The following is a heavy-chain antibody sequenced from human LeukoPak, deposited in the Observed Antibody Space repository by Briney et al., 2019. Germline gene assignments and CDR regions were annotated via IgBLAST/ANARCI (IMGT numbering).Heavy chain of an antibody. J-gene: IGHJ6*02. V-gene: IGHV4-59*01. CDR1: GGSISSYY. CDR2: IYYSGSI. CDR3: ARDYGGNSGYSYYGMDV. Sequence: SETLSLTCTVSGGSISSYYWSWLRQPPGKGLEWIGYIYYSGSINYNPSLKSRVTISVDTSKNQFSLKLSSVTAADTAVYYCARDYGGNSGYSYYGMDVWGQGTTVTVSS. D-gene: IGHD4-23*01.